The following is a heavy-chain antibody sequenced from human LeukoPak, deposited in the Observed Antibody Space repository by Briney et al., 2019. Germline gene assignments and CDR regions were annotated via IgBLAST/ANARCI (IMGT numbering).Heavy chain of an antibody. J-gene: IGHJ4*02. Sequence: SQTISLTRAISGDSVSSNSAAWNWIRQSPSRGLEWLGRTYYRSKWYNDYAVSVKSRITINPDTSKNQFSLQLNSVTPEDTAVYYCARTPAAEGVWVDYWGQGTLVTVSS. CDR2: TYYRSKWYN. V-gene: IGHV6-1*01. CDR1: GDSVSSNSAA. CDR3: ARTPAAEGVWVDY. D-gene: IGHD6-13*01.